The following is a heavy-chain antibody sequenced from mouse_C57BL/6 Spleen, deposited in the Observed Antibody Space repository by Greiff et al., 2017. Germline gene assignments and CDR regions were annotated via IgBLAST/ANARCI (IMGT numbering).Heavy chain of an antibody. Sequence: QVQLQQSGAELARPGASVKMSCKASGYTFTSYTMHWVKQRPGQGLEWIGYINPSSGYTKYNQKFKDKATLTADKSSSTAYMQLSSLTSEDSAVYYCARMGAAYGSSSYYYAMDYWGQGTSVTVSS. V-gene: IGHV1-4*01. CDR3: ARMGAAYGSSSYYYAMDY. J-gene: IGHJ4*01. CDR1: GYTFTSYT. D-gene: IGHD1-1*01. CDR2: INPSSGYT.